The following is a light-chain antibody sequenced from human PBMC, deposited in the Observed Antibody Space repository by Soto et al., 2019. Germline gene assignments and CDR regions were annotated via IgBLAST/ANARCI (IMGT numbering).Light chain of an antibody. CDR1: QNVRAF. Sequence: EVVLTQSPATLSLSPGERATLSCRASQNVRAFLDWYQQKPGQAPRLLIYAASNRATGIPARFSGSGSGTEFTLTISSLEPEDFAVYYCQQHSHWPPWTFGQGTRGEIQ. CDR2: AAS. CDR3: QQHSHWPPWT. V-gene: IGKV3-11*01. J-gene: IGKJ1*01.